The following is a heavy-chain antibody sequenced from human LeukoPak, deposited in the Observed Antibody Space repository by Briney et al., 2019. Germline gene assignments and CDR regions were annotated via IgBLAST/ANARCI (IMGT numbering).Heavy chain of an antibody. CDR2: ISYDGSNK. D-gene: IGHD6-6*01. Sequence: GRSLRLSCAASGFTFSSYAMHWVRQAPGKGLEWVAVISYDGSNKYYADSVKGRFTISRDNSKNTLYLQMNSLRAEDTAVYYCARHSSSSGRAFDIWGQGTMVTVSS. CDR1: GFTFSSYA. CDR3: ARHSSSSGRAFDI. J-gene: IGHJ3*02. V-gene: IGHV3-30-3*01.